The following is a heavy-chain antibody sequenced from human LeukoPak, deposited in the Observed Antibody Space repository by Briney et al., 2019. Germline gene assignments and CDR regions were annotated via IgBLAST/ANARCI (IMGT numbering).Heavy chain of an antibody. D-gene: IGHD3-22*01. CDR2: ISYDGSNK. J-gene: IGHJ4*02. V-gene: IGHV3-30*18. CDR1: GFTFSSYG. CDR3: AKARDFYYYDSSGYLDY. Sequence: GGSLRLSCAASGFTFSSYGMHWVRQAPGKGRERGAVISYDGSNKYYADSVKGRFTISRDNSKNTLYLQMNSLRAEDTAVYYCAKARDFYYYDSSGYLDYWGRGTLVTVSS.